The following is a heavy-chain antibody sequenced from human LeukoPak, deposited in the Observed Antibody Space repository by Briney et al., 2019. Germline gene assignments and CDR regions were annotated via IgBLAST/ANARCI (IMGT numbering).Heavy chain of an antibody. J-gene: IGHJ4*02. Sequence: PGGPLSLSFAASGFTFTTYWMTGVRQPPGQGRDGVSAITGSGDSTYYADSVKGRFTISRDNSKNTLYLQVNSLRGEDTAVYYCAKEVYYYGSGSPFDYWGQGTLVTVSS. V-gene: IGHV3-23*01. D-gene: IGHD3-10*01. CDR3: AKEVYYYGSGSPFDY. CDR1: GFTFTTYW. CDR2: ITGSGDST.